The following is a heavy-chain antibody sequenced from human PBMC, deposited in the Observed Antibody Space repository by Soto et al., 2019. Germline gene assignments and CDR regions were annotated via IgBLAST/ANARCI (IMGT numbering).Heavy chain of an antibody. Sequence: QVQMVQSGAEVKKPGASVKVSCKTSGYTFTSHGISWVRQAPGQGLEWLGWITPYNGDTNYAQKVQGRITLTTETSTSTAYMELRSLTSDDTAVYYCARDLGYSDYYFDYWGQGTLVTVSS. CDR2: ITPYNGDT. CDR1: GYTFTSHG. V-gene: IGHV1-18*01. D-gene: IGHD4-17*01. J-gene: IGHJ4*02. CDR3: ARDLGYSDYYFDY.